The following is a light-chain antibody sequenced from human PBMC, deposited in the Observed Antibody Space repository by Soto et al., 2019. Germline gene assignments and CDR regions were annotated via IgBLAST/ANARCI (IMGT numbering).Light chain of an antibody. CDR2: DAS. CDR3: QQRSSWPLT. J-gene: IGKJ4*01. V-gene: IGKV3-11*01. CDR1: QSVSIH. Sequence: ETVMTQSPGTLSVSLGERATLSCRASQSVSIHLAWYQQKPGQPPRLLIYDASIRAAGFPARFSGSGSGTDFTLTINNLEPEDFAVYFCQQRSSWPLTFGGGTKVDIK.